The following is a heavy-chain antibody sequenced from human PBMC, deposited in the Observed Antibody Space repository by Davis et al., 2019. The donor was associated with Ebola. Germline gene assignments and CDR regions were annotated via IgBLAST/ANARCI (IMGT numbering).Heavy chain of an antibody. CDR1: GFTFSTHG. Sequence: ASVKVSCKASGFTFSTHGISWVRQAPGQGLEWMGWISDFSRTTNYAQNFQDRVTMTTDTSTTTAYMELSSLRSEDTALYYCTTPGGQDSGYDVFDIWGQGTMVTVSS. CDR2: ISDFSRTT. J-gene: IGHJ3*02. V-gene: IGHV1-18*04. CDR3: TTPGGQDSGYDVFDI. D-gene: IGHD5-12*01.